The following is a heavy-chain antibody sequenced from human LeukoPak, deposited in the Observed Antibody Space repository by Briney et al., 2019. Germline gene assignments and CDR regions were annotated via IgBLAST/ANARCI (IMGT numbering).Heavy chain of an antibody. CDR1: GGSISSYY. CDR2: IYYSGST. J-gene: IGHJ4*02. Sequence: PSETLSLTCTVSGGSISSYYWSWIRQPPGKGLEWIGYIYYSGSTNYNPPLKSRVTISVDTSKNQFSLKLSSVTAADTAVYYCARPEGSGSYYMNWGQGTLVTVSS. CDR3: ARPEGSGSYYMN. V-gene: IGHV4-59*08. D-gene: IGHD3-10*01.